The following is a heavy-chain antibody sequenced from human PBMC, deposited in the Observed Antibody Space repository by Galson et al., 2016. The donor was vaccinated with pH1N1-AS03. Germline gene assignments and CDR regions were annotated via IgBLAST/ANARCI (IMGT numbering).Heavy chain of an antibody. V-gene: IGHV3-11*01. CDR1: GFTFIDYY. D-gene: IGHD4-17*01. Sequence: SLRLSCAASGFTFIDYYMNWIRQAPGKGLEWVSYISPTATTINYADSVKGRFTISRDNAKNSLYLQMSTLRSDDTAVYYCARPNGDNAINAFDIWGQGTMVTVSS. CDR2: ISPTATTI. J-gene: IGHJ3*02. CDR3: ARPNGDNAINAFDI.